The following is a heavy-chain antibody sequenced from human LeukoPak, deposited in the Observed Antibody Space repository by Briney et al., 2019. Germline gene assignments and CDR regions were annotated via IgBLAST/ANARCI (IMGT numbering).Heavy chain of an antibody. V-gene: IGHV1-2*02. Sequence: ASVKVSCKASGYTFTAYYMHWVRQAPGQGLEWMGWINPNSGGTNYAQKFQGRVTMTRGTSISTAYMELSRLRSDDTAVYYCAREIAVADIIDYWGQGTLVTVSS. CDR1: GYTFTAYY. J-gene: IGHJ4*02. D-gene: IGHD6-19*01. CDR3: AREIAVADIIDY. CDR2: INPNSGGT.